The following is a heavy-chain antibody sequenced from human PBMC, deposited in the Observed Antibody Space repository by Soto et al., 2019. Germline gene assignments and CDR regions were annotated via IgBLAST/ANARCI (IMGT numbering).Heavy chain of an antibody. CDR1: GLTFGSRA. Sequence: GGSLRLSCVASGLTFGSRAMTWVRQAAGGGLQWVSTITDTGGDAKYADSVRGRFVISRDNSKKTLYLQMTSLTAEDSAMYYCARGSTDSYPGSRIFDFWGRGTLVTSPQ. D-gene: IGHD3-10*01. CDR2: ITDTGGDA. CDR3: ARGSTDSYPGSRIFDF. V-gene: IGHV3-23*01. J-gene: IGHJ4*02.